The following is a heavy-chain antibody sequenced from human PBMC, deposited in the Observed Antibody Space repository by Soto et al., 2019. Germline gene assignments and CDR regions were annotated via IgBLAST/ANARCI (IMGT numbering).Heavy chain of an antibody. V-gene: IGHV4-59*01. D-gene: IGHD3-3*01. CDR1: GGSISSYY. J-gene: IGHJ4*02. CDR2: IYYSGST. CDR3: ARVTYYDFWSGYRYFDY. Sequence: PSETLSLTCTVSGGSISSYYWSWIRQPPGNGLEWIGYIYYSGSTNYNPSLKSRVTISVDTSKNQFSLKLSSVTAADTAVYYCARVTYYDFWSGYRYFDYWGQGTLVTVSS.